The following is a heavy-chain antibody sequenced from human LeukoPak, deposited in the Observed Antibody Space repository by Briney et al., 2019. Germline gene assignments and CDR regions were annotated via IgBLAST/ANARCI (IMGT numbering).Heavy chain of an antibody. Sequence: ASVKVSCKASGYTFTGYYMHWVRQAPGQGLEWMGWINPNSGGTNYAQKFQDRVTMTRDTSISTAYMELSRLRSDDTAVYYCARLYSSGWFPSFFDYWGQGTLVTVSS. CDR3: ARLYSSGWFPSFFDY. D-gene: IGHD6-19*01. CDR2: INPNSGGT. V-gene: IGHV1-2*02. J-gene: IGHJ4*02. CDR1: GYTFTGYY.